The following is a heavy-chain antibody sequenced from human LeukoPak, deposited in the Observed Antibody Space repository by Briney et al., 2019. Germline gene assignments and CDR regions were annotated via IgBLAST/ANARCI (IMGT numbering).Heavy chain of an antibody. J-gene: IGHJ5*02. Sequence: PSETLSLTCTVPGGSISSSSYYWGWIRQPPGKGLEWIGSIYYSGSTNYNPSLKSRVTISVDTSTNQFSLKLSSVTAADTAVYYCATRGGCSSTSCYNWFDPWGQRTLVTVSS. CDR1: GGSISSSSYY. V-gene: IGHV4-39*07. D-gene: IGHD2-2*01. CDR2: IYYSGST. CDR3: ATRGGCSSTSCYNWFDP.